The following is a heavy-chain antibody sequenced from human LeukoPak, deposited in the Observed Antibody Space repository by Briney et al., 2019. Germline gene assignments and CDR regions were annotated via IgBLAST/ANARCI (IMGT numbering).Heavy chain of an antibody. CDR2: IFYSGST. J-gene: IGHJ4*02. CDR1: GGSISTSNYY. CDR3: ARDGTYYYDSSGYFDY. V-gene: IGHV4-39*07. D-gene: IGHD3-22*01. Sequence: PSETLSLTRTVSGGSISTSNYYWGWIRQPPGKGLEWIGNIFYSGSTYYSPSLKSRVTISLDTSRNQSSLKLNSVTAADTAVYYCARDGTYYYDSSGYFDYWDQGTLVTVSS.